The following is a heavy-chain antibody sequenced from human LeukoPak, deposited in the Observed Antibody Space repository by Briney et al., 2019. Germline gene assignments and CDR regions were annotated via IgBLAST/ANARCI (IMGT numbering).Heavy chain of an antibody. CDR2: ISGSGGST. Sequence: GGSLRLSCAASGFTFSSYAMSWVRQAPGKGLEGVSAISGSGGSTYYADSVKGRFTISRDNSKNTLYLQMNSLRAEDTAVYYCAKYSSWYLEGMDVWGQGTTVTVSS. CDR3: AKYSSWYLEGMDV. D-gene: IGHD6-13*01. CDR1: GFTFSSYA. J-gene: IGHJ6*02. V-gene: IGHV3-23*01.